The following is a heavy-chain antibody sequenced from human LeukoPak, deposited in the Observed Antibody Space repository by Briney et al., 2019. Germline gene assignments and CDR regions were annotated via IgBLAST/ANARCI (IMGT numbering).Heavy chain of an antibody. CDR3: ARYTSPIDY. J-gene: IGHJ4*02. CDR2: ITADGSGA. Sequence: PGGSLRLSCAAAGFTFSSRWMSWVRQAPGKGLEWVATITADGSGAYYVDSVKGRFTISRDNAKNSLYPHMNSLRAEDTAVYFCARYTSPIDYWGQGTLVTVSS. D-gene: IGHD6-13*01. CDR1: GFTFSSRW. V-gene: IGHV3-7*05.